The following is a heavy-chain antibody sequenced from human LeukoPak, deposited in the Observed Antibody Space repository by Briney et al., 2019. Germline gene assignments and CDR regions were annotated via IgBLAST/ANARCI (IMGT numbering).Heavy chain of an antibody. D-gene: IGHD2-15*01. Sequence: SETLSLTCTVSGGSISSYYWSWIRQPPGKGLEWIGFVYYSGSTNYNPSLKSRVTISVDTSKNQFSLKLSSVTAADTAVYYCARHDSGGTSIDYWGQGTLVTVSS. V-gene: IGHV4-59*01. CDR1: GGSISSYY. CDR3: ARHDSGGTSIDY. J-gene: IGHJ4*02. CDR2: VYYSGST.